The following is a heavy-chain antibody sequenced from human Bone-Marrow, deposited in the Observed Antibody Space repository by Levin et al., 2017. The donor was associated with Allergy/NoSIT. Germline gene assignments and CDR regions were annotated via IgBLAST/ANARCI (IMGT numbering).Heavy chain of an antibody. CDR1: GYTFSNYA. V-gene: IGHV7-4-1*02. CDR3: AREGDDYYGSGGFYRPLGY. Sequence: ASVKVSCKASGYTFSNYALNWVRQAPGQGLEWMGWINTNTGTPTYAQGFTGRFVFSSDTSVSTAFLQLSSLKTEDTAVYFCAREGDDYYGSGGFYRPLGYWGQGALVTVSS. D-gene: IGHD3-10*01. CDR2: INTNTGTP. J-gene: IGHJ4*02.